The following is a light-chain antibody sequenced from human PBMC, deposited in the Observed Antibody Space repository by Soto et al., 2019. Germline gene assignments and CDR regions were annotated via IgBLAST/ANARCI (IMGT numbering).Light chain of an antibody. J-gene: IGKJ3*01. CDR1: QDIRNY. Sequence: DIQMTQSPSSLSASVGDRVTITCRASQDIRNYLAWYQQRPGKGPTLLIYGASTLQFGVPSRFSGSGSGTDYTLTISSLQPEDVATYYCHSYNTAAFTFGPGTKVDIK. CDR3: HSYNTAAFT. CDR2: GAS. V-gene: IGKV1-27*01.